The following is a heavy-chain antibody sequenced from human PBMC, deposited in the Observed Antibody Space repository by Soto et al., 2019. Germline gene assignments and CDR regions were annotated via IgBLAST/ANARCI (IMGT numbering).Heavy chain of an antibody. Sequence: SETLSLTCTVSGGSISSYYWSWIRQPAGKGLEWIGRIYTSGSTNYNPSLKSRVTMSVDTSKNQFSLKLSSVTAADTAVYYCARVGQGYRKRRDAFDIWGQGTMVTVSS. J-gene: IGHJ3*02. CDR2: IYTSGST. CDR3: ARVGQGYRKRRDAFDI. CDR1: GGSISSYY. V-gene: IGHV4-4*07. D-gene: IGHD4-4*01.